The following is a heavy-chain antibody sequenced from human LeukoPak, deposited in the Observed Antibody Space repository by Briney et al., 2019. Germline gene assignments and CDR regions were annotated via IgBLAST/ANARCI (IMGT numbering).Heavy chain of an antibody. CDR2: MAQDGSEK. CDR3: ARGPYDY. J-gene: IGHJ4*02. Sequence: PGGSLRLSCAASGFTFTSYWVRWVRQAPGKGLEWVATMAQDGSEKYYVDSVRGRFTISRDNAKNSLYLQMNSLRVEDTAVYYCARGPYDYWGQGTLVTVSS. V-gene: IGHV3-7*05. CDR1: GFTFTSYW.